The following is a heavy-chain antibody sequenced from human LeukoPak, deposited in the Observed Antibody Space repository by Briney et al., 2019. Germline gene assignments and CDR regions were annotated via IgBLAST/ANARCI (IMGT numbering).Heavy chain of an antibody. J-gene: IGHJ4*02. CDR3: ARGSGDYDTLTRYYNPPSGFDY. CDR1: GASMVGYY. D-gene: IGHD3-9*01. Sequence: SETLSLTCDVSGASMVGYYWSWIRQSAGGGLEWIGRVHNSGSTNYHPSLRSRVTLSEDVSKSQFYLRLTSVTAADTAVYYCARGSGDYDTLTRYYNPPSGFDYWGQGTLVTVSS. CDR2: VHNSGST. V-gene: IGHV4-4*07.